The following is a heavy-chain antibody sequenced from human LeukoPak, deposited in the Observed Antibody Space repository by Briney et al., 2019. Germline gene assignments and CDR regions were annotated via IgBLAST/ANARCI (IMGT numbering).Heavy chain of an antibody. D-gene: IGHD6-19*01. V-gene: IGHV1-2*02. CDR2: INPNSGAT. CDR1: GYTFTDFSDYY. CDR3: VSVSTGWYFDY. J-gene: IGHJ4*02. Sequence: ASVKVSCRASGYTFTDFSDYYIHWVRQAPGQGLEWMGWINPNSGATYYAHKFQGRVTMTRDTSINTAYMELSRLTSDDTVVYFCVSVSTGWYFDYWGQGTLVSVSS.